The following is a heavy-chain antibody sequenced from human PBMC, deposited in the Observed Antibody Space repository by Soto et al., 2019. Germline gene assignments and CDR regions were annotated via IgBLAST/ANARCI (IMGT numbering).Heavy chain of an antibody. CDR3: ARDRSPFYYDSSGYYFYFDY. CDR1: GGTFSSYA. D-gene: IGHD3-22*01. J-gene: IGHJ4*02. CDR2: IIPIFGTA. Sequence: GASVKVSCKASGGTFSSYAISWVRQAPGQGLEWMGGIIPIFGTANYAQKFQGRVTITADESTSTAYMELSSLRSEDTAVYYCARDRSPFYYDSSGYYFYFDYWGQGTLVTVSS. V-gene: IGHV1-69*13.